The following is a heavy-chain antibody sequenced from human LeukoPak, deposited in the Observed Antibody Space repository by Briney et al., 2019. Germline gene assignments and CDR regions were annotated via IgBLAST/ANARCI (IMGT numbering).Heavy chain of an antibody. J-gene: IGHJ4*02. D-gene: IGHD3-22*01. V-gene: IGHV4-34*01. CDR2: INHSGST. CDR1: GGSFSGYY. Sequence: SETLSLTCAVYGGSFSGYYWSWIRQPPGKGLEWIGEINHSGSTNYNPSLKSRVTISVDTSKNQFSLKLSSVTAADTAVYYCARVVDYYDSSGYYQQGSLDYWGQGTLVTVSS. CDR3: ARVVDYYDSSGYYQQGSLDY.